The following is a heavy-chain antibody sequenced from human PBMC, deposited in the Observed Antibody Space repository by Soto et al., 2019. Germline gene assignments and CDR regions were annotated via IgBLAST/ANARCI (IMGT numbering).Heavy chain of an antibody. CDR2: IYYSGST. CDR3: ARSHCSSTSCYVDWLDP. D-gene: IGHD2-2*01. CDR1: GGSISSYY. J-gene: IGHJ5*02. Sequence: SETLSLTCTVSGGSISSYYWSWIRQPPGKGLEWIGYIYYSGSTNYNPSLKSRVTISVDTSKNQFSLKLSSVTAADTAVYYCARSHCSSTSCYVDWLDPWGQGTLVTVSS. V-gene: IGHV4-59*01.